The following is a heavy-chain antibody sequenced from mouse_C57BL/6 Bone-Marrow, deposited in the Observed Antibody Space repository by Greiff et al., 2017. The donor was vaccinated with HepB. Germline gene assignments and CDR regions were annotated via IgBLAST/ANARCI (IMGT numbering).Heavy chain of an antibody. CDR2: ISTLAYSI. J-gene: IGHJ3*01. V-gene: IGHV5-15*01. Sequence: DVMLVESGGGLVQPGGSLKLSCAASGFTFSDYGMAWVRQAPRKGPEWVAFISTLAYSIYYADTVTGRCTISRENAKNTLYLEMSSLRSADTAMYYCARGGRGRAWFADWGQGTLVTVSA. CDR3: ARGGRGRAWFAD. CDR1: GFTFSDYG. D-gene: IGHD3-3*01.